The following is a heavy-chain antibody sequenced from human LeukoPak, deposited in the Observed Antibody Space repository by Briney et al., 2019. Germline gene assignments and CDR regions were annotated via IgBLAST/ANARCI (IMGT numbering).Heavy chain of an antibody. CDR1: GFTFSSYA. D-gene: IGHD3-9*01. CDR2: ISGSAFST. CDR3: AKDLTPDGVWDIDY. V-gene: IGHV3-23*01. Sequence: GGSLRLSCAASGFTFSSYAMSWVRQTPGKGLEWVSAISGSAFSTYYADSVKGRFTISRDNSKSTVYLQMNNLRAEDSGVYFCAKDLTPDGVWDIDYWGPGTPITVSS. J-gene: IGHJ4*02.